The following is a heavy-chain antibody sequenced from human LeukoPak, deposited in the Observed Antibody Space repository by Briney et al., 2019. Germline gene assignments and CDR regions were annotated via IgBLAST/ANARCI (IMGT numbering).Heavy chain of an antibody. CDR3: AKTHSHFPPYFDY. D-gene: IGHD4-11*01. V-gene: IGHV4-4*02. J-gene: IGHJ4*02. CDR2: IFYSGSI. Sequence: SGTLSLTCAVSGGSISTYNWWSWVRQPPGKGLEWIGEIFYSGSINYNPSLKSRVTLSLDKSKNQFSLQLSSVTAADTAMYYCAKTHSHFPPYFDYWGQGTPVIVSS. CDR1: GGSISTYNW.